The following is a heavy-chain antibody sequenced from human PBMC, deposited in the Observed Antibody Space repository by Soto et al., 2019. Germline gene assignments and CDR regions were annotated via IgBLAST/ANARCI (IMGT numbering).Heavy chain of an antibody. CDR2: INHSGST. CDR3: ARGLYCTNGVCYTLNSDY. Sequence: SETLSLTCFVYGGSFSGYYWSWIRQPPGKGLEWIGEINHSGSTNYNPSLKSRVTISVDTSKNQFSLKLSSVTAADTAVYYCARGLYCTNGVCYTLNSDYWGQGPLVTVSS. CDR1: GGSFSGYY. V-gene: IGHV4-34*01. J-gene: IGHJ4*02. D-gene: IGHD2-8*01.